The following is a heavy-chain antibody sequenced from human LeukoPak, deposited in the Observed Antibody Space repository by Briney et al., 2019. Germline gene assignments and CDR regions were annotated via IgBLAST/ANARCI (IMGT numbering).Heavy chain of an antibody. Sequence: GGSLRLSCAASGFTFSRYWMHWVRRAPGEGLVWVSRINHDGSDISYADSVKGRSTISRDNAKNTLYLQMNSLRADDTAIYYCVRDSNFKIDYWGQGTLVTVSS. CDR2: INHDGSDI. CDR1: GFTFSRYW. D-gene: IGHD5-24*01. CDR3: VRDSNFKIDY. V-gene: IGHV3-74*01. J-gene: IGHJ4*02.